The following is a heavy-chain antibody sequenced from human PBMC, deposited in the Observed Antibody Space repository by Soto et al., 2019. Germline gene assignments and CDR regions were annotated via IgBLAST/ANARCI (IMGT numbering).Heavy chain of an antibody. J-gene: IGHJ4*02. CDR1: GFTFGSYW. V-gene: IGHV3-7*01. D-gene: IGHD2-21*02. CDR2: IKPDGSAT. CDR3: ARAGYCGPGCYYYFDY. Sequence: EVQLVESGGGLVQPGGSLRLSCAVSGFTFGSYWMNWVRLIPGKGLEWVAYIKPDGSATYYVASVKGRFTISRDNAKNSLYLQMNSLGVEDTSVYYCARAGYCGPGCYYYFDYWGQGTLVTVPS.